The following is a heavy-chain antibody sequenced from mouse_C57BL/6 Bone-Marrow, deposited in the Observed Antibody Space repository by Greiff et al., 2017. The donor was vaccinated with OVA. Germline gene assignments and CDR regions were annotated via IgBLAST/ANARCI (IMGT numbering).Heavy chain of an antibody. CDR1: GYSITSGYY. CDR3: AREGTTVVDHYYAMDY. J-gene: IGHJ4*01. V-gene: IGHV3-6*01. D-gene: IGHD1-1*01. CDR2: ISYDGSN. Sequence: DVQLQESGPGLVKPSQSLSLTCSVTGYSITSGYYWNWIRQFPGNKLEWMGYISYDGSNNYNPSLKNRISITRDTSKNQFFLKLNYVTTEDTATYYCAREGTTVVDHYYAMDYWGQGTSVTVSS.